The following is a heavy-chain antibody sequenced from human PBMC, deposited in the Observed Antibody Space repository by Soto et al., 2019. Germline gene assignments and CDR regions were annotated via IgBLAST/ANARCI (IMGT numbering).Heavy chain of an antibody. J-gene: IGHJ4*02. CDR1: GFTFSSFC. V-gene: IGHV1-18*01. CDR3: ARVIAAAADFDY. D-gene: IGHD6-13*01. Sequence: GAPVEGSCKGSGFTFSSFCISWVRHAPGQGLEWMGWISAYNRNTNYAQRLQGRVTMTTDTSTSTAYMELRSLRSDDTAVYYCARVIAAAADFDYWGQGTLVTVSS. CDR2: ISAYNRNT.